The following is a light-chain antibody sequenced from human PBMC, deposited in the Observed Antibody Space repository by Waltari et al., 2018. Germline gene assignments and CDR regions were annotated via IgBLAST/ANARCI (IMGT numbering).Light chain of an antibody. CDR3: QQYYRSRT. J-gene: IGKJ1*01. CDR1: QIVLYSSNNKNY. CDR2: WAS. Sequence: DIVMTQSPDSLAVSLGERATFNCKSSQIVLYSSNNKNYLAWYQQKPGQPPKLLIRWASTRESGVPDRLSGSGSGTDFTLTISSLKAEDVAVYYCQQYYRSRTFGQGTRVEIK. V-gene: IGKV4-1*01.